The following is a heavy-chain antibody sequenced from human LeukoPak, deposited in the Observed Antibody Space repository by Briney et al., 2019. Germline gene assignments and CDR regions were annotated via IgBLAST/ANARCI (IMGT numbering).Heavy chain of an antibody. D-gene: IGHD5-18*01. Sequence: SETLSLTCAVYGGSLSGYYWSWIRQPPGKGLEWIGEINHSGSTNYNASLKSRVTISVDMSKKQFSLKLSSVTAADTAVYYCAPRGDIEHSYGFGKWFDPWGQGTLVTVSS. CDR3: APRGDIEHSYGFGKWFDP. J-gene: IGHJ5*02. CDR1: GGSLSGYY. CDR2: INHSGST. V-gene: IGHV4-34*01.